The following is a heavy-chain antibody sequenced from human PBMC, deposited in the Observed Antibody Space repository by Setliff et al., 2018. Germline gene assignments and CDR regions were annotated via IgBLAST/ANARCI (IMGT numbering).Heavy chain of an antibody. V-gene: IGHV3-30-3*01. Sequence: GGSLRLSCAASGFTFSHYPMHWVRQAPGKGLEWVAVILHDGGNKYHADSVKGRFTISRDNSKNTLYLQMNSLRPEDTAVYYCARTCSGSGCYAGLESWGQGTPVTVSS. J-gene: IGHJ4*02. D-gene: IGHD2-15*01. CDR2: ILHDGGNK. CDR1: GFTFSHYP. CDR3: ARTCSGSGCYAGLES.